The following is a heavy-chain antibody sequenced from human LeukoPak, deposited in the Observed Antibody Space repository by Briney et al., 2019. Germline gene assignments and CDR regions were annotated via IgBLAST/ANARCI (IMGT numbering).Heavy chain of an antibody. Sequence: SETLSLTCAVYGGPFSDYYWSWIRQSPEKGLEWIGEINDSGNTNYNPSLKSRVTISLDTSKNQFSLKLTSVTAADTAVYYCARGIRARLLYYYYMDVWGKGTTVTVSS. V-gene: IGHV4-34*01. D-gene: IGHD6-6*01. CDR2: INDSGNT. CDR1: GGPFSDYY. J-gene: IGHJ6*03. CDR3: ARGIRARLLYYYYMDV.